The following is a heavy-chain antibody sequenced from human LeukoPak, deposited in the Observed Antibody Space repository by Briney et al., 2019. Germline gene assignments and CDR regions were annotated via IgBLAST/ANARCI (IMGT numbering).Heavy chain of an antibody. V-gene: IGHV4-39*01. CDR2: IYYSGST. D-gene: IGHD6-19*01. Sequence: SETLSLTCTVSGGSISSDCYYWAWIRQPPGKGLEWIASIYYSGSTYYNPSLKSRVTISVDTSRNQFSLKLSSVTAADTAVYYCASLAVAGLSEGYWGQGTLVIVSS. CDR1: GGSISSDCYY. J-gene: IGHJ4*02. CDR3: ASLAVAGLSEGY.